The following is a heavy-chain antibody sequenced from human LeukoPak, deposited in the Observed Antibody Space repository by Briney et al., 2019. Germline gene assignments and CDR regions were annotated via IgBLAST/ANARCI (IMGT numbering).Heavy chain of an antibody. CDR1: GGSISSYY. J-gene: IGHJ4*02. Sequence: PSETLSLTCTVSGGSISSYYWSWIRQPPGKGLEWIGYIYYSGSTNYNPSLKSRVTISVDTSKSQFSLKLSSVTAADTAVYYCANGSGYYQAFDYWGQGTLVTVSS. V-gene: IGHV4-59*01. D-gene: IGHD3-22*01. CDR3: ANGSGYYQAFDY. CDR2: IYYSGST.